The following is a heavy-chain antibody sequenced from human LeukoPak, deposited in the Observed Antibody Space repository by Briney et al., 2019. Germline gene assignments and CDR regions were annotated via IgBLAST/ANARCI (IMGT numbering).Heavy chain of an antibody. CDR2: IYHSGST. CDR1: GYSISSGYY. D-gene: IGHD3-3*01. Sequence: SETLSLTCAVSGYSISSGYYWGWIRQPPGKGLEWIGSIYHSGSTYYNPSLKSPVTISVDTSKNQFSLKLSSVTAADTAVYYCARVAEWSGYLDWFDPWGQGTLVTVSS. CDR3: ARVAEWSGYLDWFDP. V-gene: IGHV4-38-2*01. J-gene: IGHJ5*02.